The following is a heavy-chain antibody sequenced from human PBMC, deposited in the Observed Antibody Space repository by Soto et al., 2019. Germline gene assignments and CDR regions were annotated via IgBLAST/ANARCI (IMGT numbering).Heavy chain of an antibody. Sequence: GGSLRLSCAASGFTFSSYGIHWVRQAPGKGLEWVAVISHDGSNKYYADPLKGRFTISRDNAKNRLYLQMNSLRPEDTAVYYCAKVIRLRFFDWLPDFWGQGTLVTVS. CDR3: AKVIRLRFFDWLPDF. D-gene: IGHD3-9*01. CDR2: ISHDGSNK. V-gene: IGHV3-30*18. J-gene: IGHJ4*02. CDR1: GFTFSSYG.